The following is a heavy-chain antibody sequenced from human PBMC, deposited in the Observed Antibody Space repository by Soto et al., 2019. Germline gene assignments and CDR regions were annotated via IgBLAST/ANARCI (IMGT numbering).Heavy chain of an antibody. J-gene: IGHJ4*02. Sequence: QVQLEQSGAEVKKPGASMKVSCQASGYTFTSYYIHWVRQAPGQGLEWMGVSHVGPDTTMYAQKFQGRVTMTRDTSTSTVYMELNSLISEGTAVYFCARESSGTPYFDYWGQGTLVTVSS. D-gene: IGHD6-19*01. V-gene: IGHV1-46*01. CDR3: ARESSGTPYFDY. CDR1: GYTFTSYY. CDR2: SHVGPDTT.